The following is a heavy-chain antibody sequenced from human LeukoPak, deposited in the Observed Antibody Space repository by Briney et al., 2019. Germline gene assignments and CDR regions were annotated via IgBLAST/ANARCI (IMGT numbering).Heavy chain of an antibody. Sequence: PSETLSLPCAVSGASLSSSNWWSWARPPPGKGLEWSGEIYHAGTTNYNPSLQSRVTISVDTSRNQFSLKVTSVTAADTAVYYCLSIDCSNTDCHYFDYWGQGTLVTVSS. CDR2: IYHAGTT. CDR1: GASLSSSNW. J-gene: IGHJ4*02. V-gene: IGHV4-4*02. D-gene: IGHD2-2*01. CDR3: LSIDCSNTDCHYFDY.